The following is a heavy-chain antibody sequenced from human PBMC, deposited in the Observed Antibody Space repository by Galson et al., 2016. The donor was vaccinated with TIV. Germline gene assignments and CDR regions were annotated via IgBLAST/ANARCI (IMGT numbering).Heavy chain of an antibody. CDR3: AREKLWGGREAGTEADPYSFFLDV. D-gene: IGHD2-21*01. J-gene: IGHJ6*03. Sequence: SETLSLTCTVSSGSINSHSWSWIRQPAGQGLEWLGRIDVSGSTHYSPSLKSRVAMSEDRSKNQLSLNLRSVTAPDTAVYYGAREKLWGGREAGTEADPYSFFLDVWGKGTTVTISS. CDR1: SGSINSHS. CDR2: IDVSGST. V-gene: IGHV4-4*07.